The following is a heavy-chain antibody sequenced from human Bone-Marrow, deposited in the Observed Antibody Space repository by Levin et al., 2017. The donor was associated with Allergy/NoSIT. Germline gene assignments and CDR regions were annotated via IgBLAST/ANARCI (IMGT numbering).Heavy chain of an antibody. Sequence: ASVKVSCKASGYTFTGYYMHWVRQAPGQGLEWMGRINPNSGGTNYAQKFQGRVTMTRDTSISTAYMELSRLRSDDTAVYYCAIGPVVVVAADVDYWGQGTLVTVSS. J-gene: IGHJ4*02. CDR1: GYTFTGYY. D-gene: IGHD2-15*01. V-gene: IGHV1-2*06. CDR3: AIGPVVVVAADVDY. CDR2: INPNSGGT.